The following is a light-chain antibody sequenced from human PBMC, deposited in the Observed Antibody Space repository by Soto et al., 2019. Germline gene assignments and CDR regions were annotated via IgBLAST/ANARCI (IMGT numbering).Light chain of an antibody. Sequence: EIVLTQSPGTLSLPPGERATLSCRAIQSISNNYLAWYQQKPGQAPRLLIYGASSRATGIPDRFSGSGSGTDFTLTISRLEPEDFAVYYCQQYGSSLTWTFGQGTKVDIK. V-gene: IGKV3-20*01. J-gene: IGKJ1*01. CDR3: QQYGSSLTWT. CDR1: QSISNNY. CDR2: GAS.